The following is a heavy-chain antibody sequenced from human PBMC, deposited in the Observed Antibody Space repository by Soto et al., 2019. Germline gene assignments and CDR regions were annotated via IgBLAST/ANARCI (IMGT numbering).Heavy chain of an antibody. J-gene: IGHJ4*02. D-gene: IGHD3-9*01. V-gene: IGHV5-51*01. CDR2: IYPADSDT. CDR3: ARYYDILTGIDY. CDR1: GYTFSNYW. Sequence: PGESLKISCKGFGYTFSNYWIAWVRQMPGKGLEWMAIIYPADSDTRYSPSFQGQVTISADKSISTAYMQWSSLKASDTAFYYCARYYDILTGIDYWGQGTLVTVSS.